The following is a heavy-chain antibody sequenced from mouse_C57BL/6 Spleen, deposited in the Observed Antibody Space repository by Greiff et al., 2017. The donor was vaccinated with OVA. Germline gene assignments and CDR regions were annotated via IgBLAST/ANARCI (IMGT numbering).Heavy chain of an antibody. CDR3: AKGNGNYVAYFDV. Sequence: VQLQQSGPELVKPGASVKISCKASGYTFTDYYMNWVKQSHGKSLEWIGDINPNNGGTSYNQKFKGKATLTVDKSSSTAYMALRSLTSEDSAVDYCAKGNGNYVAYFDVWGTGTTVTVSS. J-gene: IGHJ1*03. CDR2: INPNNGGT. CDR1: GYTFTDYY. D-gene: IGHD2-1*01. V-gene: IGHV1-26*01.